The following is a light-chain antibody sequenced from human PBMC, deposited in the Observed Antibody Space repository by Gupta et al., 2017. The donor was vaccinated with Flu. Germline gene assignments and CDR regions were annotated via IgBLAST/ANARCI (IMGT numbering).Light chain of an antibody. Sequence: GTLSVSPGDRATLSCRASQTVTNTYLAWYQQKPGQAPRLLIYLASQRAAGIPDRFSGSGSATDFTLKISKLDPEDFAVYYCQQDGSSPWTFGQGTRVEIK. CDR1: QTVTNTY. J-gene: IGKJ1*01. CDR2: LAS. CDR3: QQDGSSPWT. V-gene: IGKV3-20*01.